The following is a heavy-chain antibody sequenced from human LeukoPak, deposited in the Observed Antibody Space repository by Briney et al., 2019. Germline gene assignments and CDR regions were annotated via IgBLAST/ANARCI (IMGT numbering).Heavy chain of an antibody. J-gene: IGHJ4*02. V-gene: IGHV5-51*01. CDR2: IFPRDSDT. CDR3: ARQGMVRGVIDY. CDR1: GYTFTNYW. D-gene: IGHD3-10*01. Sequence: GESLKISCQGSGYTFTNYWIGWVRQMPGKGLEWMGFIFPRDSDTTYSPSLQGQVTISADKSINTAYLQWSSLKASDTAMYYCARQGMVRGVIDYWGQGTLVTVSS.